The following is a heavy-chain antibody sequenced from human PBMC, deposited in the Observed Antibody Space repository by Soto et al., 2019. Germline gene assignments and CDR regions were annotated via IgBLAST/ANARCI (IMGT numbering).Heavy chain of an antibody. V-gene: IGHV4-59*01. Sequence: QVQLQESGPGLVKPSETLSLTCTVSGGSISSYYWSWIRQPPGKGLEWIGYIYYSGSTNYNPSLKSRVTXSVXTXKNQFSLKLSSVTAADTAVYYCARDNGYSYGYTLDHWGQGTLVTVSS. CDR1: GGSISSYY. J-gene: IGHJ4*02. CDR3: ARDNGYSYGYTLDH. D-gene: IGHD5-18*01. CDR2: IYYSGST.